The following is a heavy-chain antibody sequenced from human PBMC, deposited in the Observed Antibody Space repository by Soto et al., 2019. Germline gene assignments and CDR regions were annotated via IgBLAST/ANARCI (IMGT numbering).Heavy chain of an antibody. V-gene: IGHV5-51*01. CDR3: AASIFYYAMDV. CDR1: GYTFTNYL. CDR2: IYPGDSDT. J-gene: IGHJ6*02. Sequence: GESLKISCKGSGYTFTNYLIGWVRQMPGKGLEWMGIIYPGDSDTKYNPSFQGQVTISADKSITTTYLQWSSLKASDTAIYYCAASIFYYAMDVWGQGTTVTVSS.